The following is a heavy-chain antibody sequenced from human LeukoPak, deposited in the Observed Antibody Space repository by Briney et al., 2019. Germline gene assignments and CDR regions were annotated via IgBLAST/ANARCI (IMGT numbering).Heavy chain of an antibody. J-gene: IGHJ3*02. D-gene: IGHD4-17*01. V-gene: IGHV2-5*01. CDR2: IYWNDDK. CDR1: GFSLSTSGVG. CDR3: AHSGTVTTPHDAFDI. Sequence: GPTLVNPTQTLTLTCTFSGFSLSTSGVGVGWIRQPPGEALEWLALIYWNDDKRYSPSLKSRLTITKDTSKNQVVLTMTNMDPVDTATYYCAHSGTVTTPHDAFDIWGQGTMVTVSS.